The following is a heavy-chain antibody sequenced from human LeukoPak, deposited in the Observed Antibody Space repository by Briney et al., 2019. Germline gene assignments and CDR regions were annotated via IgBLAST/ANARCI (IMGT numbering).Heavy chain of an antibody. Sequence: SETLSLTCSVSGGSLSTYYWSWIRQPAGKGLEWIGRIYTSGSTNYNPSLKSRVTISVDTSKNQFSLKLSSVTAADTAVYYCARDSGGYCSSTSCYDYWGQGTLVTVSS. V-gene: IGHV4-4*07. D-gene: IGHD2-2*01. J-gene: IGHJ4*02. CDR2: IYTSGST. CDR1: GGSLSTYY. CDR3: ARDSGGYCSSTSCYDY.